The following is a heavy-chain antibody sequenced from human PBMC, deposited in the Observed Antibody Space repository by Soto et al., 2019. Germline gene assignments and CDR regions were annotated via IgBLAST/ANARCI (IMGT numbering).Heavy chain of an antibody. D-gene: IGHD3-16*01. J-gene: IGHJ4*02. CDR2: ISWNSGTI. Sequence: GGSLRLPCASSGFTFDDHAIHWVLQAPGKGLEWVSGISWNSGTIGYADSVKGRFTISRDNAKNSLYLQMNSLRPEDTALYYCAKDRTGSAYYFDYWGQGTLVTVSS. CDR3: AKDRTGSAYYFDY. CDR1: GFTFDDHA. V-gene: IGHV3-9*01.